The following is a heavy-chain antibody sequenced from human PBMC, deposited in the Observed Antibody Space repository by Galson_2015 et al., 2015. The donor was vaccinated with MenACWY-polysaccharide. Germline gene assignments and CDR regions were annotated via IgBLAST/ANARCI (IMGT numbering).Heavy chain of an antibody. CDR3: ARDNWDDY. Sequence: SLRLSCAASGFTFSSYAIHWVRQAPGKGLEWVAVISYDGINKYYADSVKGRFIISRDNSKYTVYLQMNSLRADDTTVYYCARDNWDDYWGQGTLVTVSS. V-gene: IGHV3-30-3*01. CDR2: ISYDGINK. CDR1: GFTFSSYA. J-gene: IGHJ4*02. D-gene: IGHD7-27*01.